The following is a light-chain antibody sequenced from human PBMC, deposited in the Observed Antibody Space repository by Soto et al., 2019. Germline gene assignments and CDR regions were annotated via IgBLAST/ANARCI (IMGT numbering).Light chain of an antibody. CDR2: GAS. J-gene: IGKJ2*01. CDR1: QSVSSK. Sequence: EIVMTQSPATLSVSPGERATLSCRASQSVSSKLVWYQQKPGQAPRLLIYGASTRATDIPARFSASASGTEFTLTISSLQSEDFAVYYCQQYNTWPYTFGQGTKLEIK. CDR3: QQYNTWPYT. V-gene: IGKV3-15*01.